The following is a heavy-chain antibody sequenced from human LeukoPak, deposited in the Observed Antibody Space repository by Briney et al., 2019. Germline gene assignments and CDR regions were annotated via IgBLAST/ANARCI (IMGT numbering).Heavy chain of an antibody. CDR2: IYYSGST. CDR1: GGSISSSSYY. V-gene: IGHV4-39*01. Sequence: PSETLSLTCTVSGGSISSSSYYWGWIRQPPGKGLEWIGSIYYSGSTYYNPSLKSRVTISVDTSKNQFSLKRSSVTAADTAVYYCARLPSDTIFGVGTFDYWGQGTLVTVSS. J-gene: IGHJ4*02. CDR3: ARLPSDTIFGVGTFDY. D-gene: IGHD3-3*01.